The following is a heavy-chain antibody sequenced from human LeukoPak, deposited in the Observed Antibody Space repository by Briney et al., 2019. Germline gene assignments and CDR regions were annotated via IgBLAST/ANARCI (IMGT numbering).Heavy chain of an antibody. Sequence: PGGSLRLSCAASGFTFSSYWMHWVRQAQGKGLVWVSRINSDGTSTTYADSVKGRFTISRDNAKNTLYLQMNSLRAEDTAVYYCVRDISPPAIPSSDYWGQGTQVTVSA. CDR1: GFTFSSYW. J-gene: IGHJ4*02. CDR2: INSDGTST. CDR3: VRDISPPAIPSSDY. V-gene: IGHV3-74*01. D-gene: IGHD2-21*01.